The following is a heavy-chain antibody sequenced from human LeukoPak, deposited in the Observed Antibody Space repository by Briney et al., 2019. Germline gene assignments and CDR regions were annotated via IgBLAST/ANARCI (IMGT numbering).Heavy chain of an antibody. CDR1: GYTFTSYG. V-gene: IGHV1-18*01. CDR2: ISAYNGNT. J-gene: IGHJ6*03. D-gene: IGHD3-3*01. CDR3: AWTYYDFWSDYYYYYMDV. Sequence: ASVTVSFKSSGYTFTSYGISWVRQAPGQGLEWMGWISAYNGNTNYAQKLQGRVTMTTDTSTSTAYMELRSLRSDDTAVYYCAWTYYDFWSDYYYYYMDVWGKGTTVTVSS.